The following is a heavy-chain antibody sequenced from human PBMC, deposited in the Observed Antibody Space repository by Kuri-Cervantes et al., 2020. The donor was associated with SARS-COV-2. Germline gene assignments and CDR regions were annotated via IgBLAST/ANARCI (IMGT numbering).Heavy chain of an antibody. V-gene: IGHV4-59*01. CDR2: IYYSGST. CDR1: GGSISSYY. CDR3: ARWVQGGPRAGAFDI. D-gene: IGHD3-10*01. J-gene: IGHJ3*02. Sequence: GSLRLSCTVSGGSISSYYWSWIRQPPGKGLEWIGYIYYSGSTNYNPSLKSRVTISVDTSKNQFSLKLSSVTAADTAVYYCARWVQGGPRAGAFDIWGQGTMVTVSS.